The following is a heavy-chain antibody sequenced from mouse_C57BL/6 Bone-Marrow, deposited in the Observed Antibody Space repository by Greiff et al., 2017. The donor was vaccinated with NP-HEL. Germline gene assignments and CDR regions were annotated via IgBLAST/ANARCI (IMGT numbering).Heavy chain of an antibody. CDR3: ARHEGSTTVEDPYFDY. Sequence: VQLQQSGAELVKPGASVKLSCKASGYPFTEYTIHWVKQRSGQGLEWIGWFYPGSGRIKYNEKFKDNATLTADKSSSTVYMEISRLTSDDSAVYVCARHEGSTTVEDPYFDYWGQGTTLTVSS. D-gene: IGHD1-1*01. V-gene: IGHV1-62-2*01. J-gene: IGHJ2*01. CDR1: GYPFTEYT. CDR2: FYPGSGRI.